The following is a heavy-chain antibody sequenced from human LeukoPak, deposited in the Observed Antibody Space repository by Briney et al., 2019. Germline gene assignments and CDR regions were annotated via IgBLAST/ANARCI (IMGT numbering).Heavy chain of an antibody. Sequence: SETLSLTCTVSGYSISSGYYWGWIRQPPGKGLEWIGSIYHSGSTYYNPSLKSRVTISVDTSKNQFSLKLRSVTAADTAVYYCARETSQKGAHYMDVWGKGTTVTISS. D-gene: IGHD3-16*01. CDR2: IYHSGST. CDR1: GYSISSGYY. CDR3: ARETSQKGAHYMDV. V-gene: IGHV4-38-2*02. J-gene: IGHJ6*03.